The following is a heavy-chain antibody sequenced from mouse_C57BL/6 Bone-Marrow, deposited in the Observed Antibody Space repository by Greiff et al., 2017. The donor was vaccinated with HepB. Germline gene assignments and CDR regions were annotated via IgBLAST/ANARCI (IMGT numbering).Heavy chain of an antibody. D-gene: IGHD1-1*01. CDR2: IDPENGDT. J-gene: IGHJ1*03. V-gene: IGHV14-4*01. CDR3: TTWDYYGSSPYFDV. CDR1: GFNINDDY. Sequence: EVQLQQSGAELVRPGASVKLSCTASGFNINDDYMHWVKQRPEQGLEWIGWIDPENGDTEYASKFQGKATITTDTSSNTAYLQLSSLTSEDTAVYYCTTWDYYGSSPYFDVWGTGTTVTVSS.